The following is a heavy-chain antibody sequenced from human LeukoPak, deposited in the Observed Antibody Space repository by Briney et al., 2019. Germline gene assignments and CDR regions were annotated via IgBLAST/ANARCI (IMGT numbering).Heavy chain of an antibody. Sequence: PGGSLRLSCAASGLTFSGYSMNWVRQAPGKGLECVSSITSGGTYIYYADSVTGRFTISRDNAKNSLFLQMNSLRAEDTAVYFCARDNPLFCSGTSCFVTFDIWGQGTMVTVSS. D-gene: IGHD2-2*01. CDR3: ARDNPLFCSGTSCFVTFDI. J-gene: IGHJ3*02. V-gene: IGHV3-21*01. CDR1: GLTFSGYS. CDR2: ITSGGTYI.